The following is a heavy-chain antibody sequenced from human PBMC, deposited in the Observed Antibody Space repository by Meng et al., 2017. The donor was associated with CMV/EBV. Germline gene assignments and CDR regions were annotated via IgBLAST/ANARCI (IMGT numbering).Heavy chain of an antibody. Sequence: SVKVSCKASGGTFSSYAISWVRQAPGQGLEWMGGIIPIFGTANYAQKFQGRVTITTDESTSTAHMELSSLRSEDTAVYYCATLGLLFRPFDGYYGMDVWGQGTTVTVSS. CDR2: IIPIFGTA. V-gene: IGHV1-69*05. CDR1: GGTFSSYA. J-gene: IGHJ6*02. D-gene: IGHD2-21*01. CDR3: ATLGLLFRPFDGYYGMDV.